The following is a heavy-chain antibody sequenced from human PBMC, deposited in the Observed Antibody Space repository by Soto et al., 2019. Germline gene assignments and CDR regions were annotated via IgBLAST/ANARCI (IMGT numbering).Heavy chain of an antibody. J-gene: IGHJ4*02. CDR2: IFPGDSET. Sequence: LGESLKISCKGSGYDFNNYWIGWVRQTPGKGLEWMGIIFPGDSETKYSPSFKAQVTVSVDPSTTTAYLQWRSVRASDSALYYCETLYQVFTTDYWGPGTLVTVSS. CDR1: GYDFNNYW. CDR3: ETLYQVFTTDY. D-gene: IGHD2-2*01. V-gene: IGHV5-51*01.